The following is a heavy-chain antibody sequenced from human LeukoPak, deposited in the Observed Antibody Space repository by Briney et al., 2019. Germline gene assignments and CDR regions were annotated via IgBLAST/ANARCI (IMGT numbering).Heavy chain of an antibody. D-gene: IGHD6-13*01. CDR3: ARSPSIAAAGAFDI. CDR2: ISYDGSNK. Sequence: TGGSLRLSCSASGFTFSSYAMPWVRQAPGKGLEWVAVISYDGSNKYYADSVKGRFTISRDNSKNTLYLQMNSLRAEDTAVYYCARSPSIAAAGAFDIWGQGTMVTVSS. J-gene: IGHJ3*02. V-gene: IGHV3-30*04. CDR1: GFTFSSYA.